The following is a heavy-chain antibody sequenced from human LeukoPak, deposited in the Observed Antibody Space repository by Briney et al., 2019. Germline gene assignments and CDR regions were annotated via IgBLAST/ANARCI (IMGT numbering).Heavy chain of an antibody. D-gene: IGHD2-21*02. V-gene: IGHV3-48*03. J-gene: IGHJ4*02. CDR3: ARVAVTATFDY. Sequence: PGGSLRLSCAASGFTFSSYEMNWVRQAPGKGLKWVSYISSSGSTIYYADSVKGRFTISRDNAKNSLYLQMNSLRAEDTAVYYCARVAVTATFDYWGQGTLVTVSS. CDR2: ISSSGSTI. CDR1: GFTFSSYE.